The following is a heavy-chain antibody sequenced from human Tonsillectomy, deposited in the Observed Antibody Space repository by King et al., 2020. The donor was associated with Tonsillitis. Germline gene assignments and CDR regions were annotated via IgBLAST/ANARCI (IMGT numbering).Heavy chain of an antibody. D-gene: IGHD6-19*01. J-gene: IGHJ4*02. V-gene: IGHV4-30-2*01. CDR2: IYHSGST. CDR1: GGSISSDSYS. CDR3: ARGWYSSVGSLVDYFDS. Sequence: QLQESGAGLVRPSQTLSLTCAVSGGSISSDSYSWSWIRQPPGEGLEWIGYIYHSGSTYYNPSLKSRVTISIDRSKSQFSLKLSPVTAADTAVYYCARGWYSSVGSLVDYFDSWGQGTLVTVSS.